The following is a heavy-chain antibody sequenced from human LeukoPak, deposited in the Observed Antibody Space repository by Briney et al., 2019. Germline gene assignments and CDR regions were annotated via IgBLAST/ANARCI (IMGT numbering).Heavy chain of an antibody. J-gene: IGHJ6*02. Sequence: GESLKISCKGSGYSFTSYWIGWVRQMPGKGLEWMGIIYPGDSETRYSPSFQGQVTISADKSISTAYLQWSSLKASDTAMYYCAGHSYGSGSYYKPYYYGMDVWGQGTTVTVSS. CDR1: GYSFTSYW. CDR2: IYPGDSET. V-gene: IGHV5-51*01. CDR3: AGHSYGSGSYYKPYYYGMDV. D-gene: IGHD3-10*01.